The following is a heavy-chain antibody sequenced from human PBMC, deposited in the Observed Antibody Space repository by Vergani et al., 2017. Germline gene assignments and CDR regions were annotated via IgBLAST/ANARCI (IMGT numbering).Heavy chain of an antibody. J-gene: IGHJ4*02. D-gene: IGHD2-2*02. Sequence: QVQLVESGGGVVQPGTSLRLSCVVSGFALNRHAMYWVRQAPGKGLEWVVGISFDGTNEYYPDLVKGRFTISRDIPKNPLYPQVRSLRLEDTGVYHCVGDRGLCAVGRCYTEAWDYWGQGTTVTVSS. CDR3: VGDRGLCAVGRCYTEAWDY. V-gene: IGHV3-30-3*01. CDR2: ISFDGTNE. CDR1: GFALNRHA.